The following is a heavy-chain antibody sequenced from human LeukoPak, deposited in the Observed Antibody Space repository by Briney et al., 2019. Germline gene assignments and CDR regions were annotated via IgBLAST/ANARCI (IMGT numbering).Heavy chain of an antibody. J-gene: IGHJ6*03. D-gene: IGHD6-19*01. Sequence: SETLSLTCAVYGGSFSGYYWSWIRQPPGKGLEWIGYIYYSGSTNYNPSLKSRVTISVDTSKNQFSLKLSSVTAADTAVYYCARTGYSSGWYGYYYYYMDVWGKGTTVTISS. V-gene: IGHV4-59*01. CDR1: GGSFSGYY. CDR3: ARTGYSSGWYGYYYYYMDV. CDR2: IYYSGST.